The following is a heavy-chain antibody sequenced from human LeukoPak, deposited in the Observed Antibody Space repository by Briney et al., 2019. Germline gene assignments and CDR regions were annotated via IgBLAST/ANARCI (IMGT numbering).Heavy chain of an antibody. J-gene: IGHJ4*02. Sequence: PSETLSLTCTVSGGSISSGDYYWSWIRQPPGKGLEWIGYIYYSGSTYYNPSLKSRVTISVDTSKNQFSLKLSSATAADTAVYYCASERGYSYGFPDYWGQGTLVTVSS. D-gene: IGHD5-18*01. V-gene: IGHV4-30-4*08. CDR1: GGSISSGDYY. CDR2: IYYSGST. CDR3: ASERGYSYGFPDY.